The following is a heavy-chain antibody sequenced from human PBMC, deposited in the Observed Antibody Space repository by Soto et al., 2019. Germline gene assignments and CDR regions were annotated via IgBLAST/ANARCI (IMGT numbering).Heavy chain of an antibody. Sequence: SETLSLTCTVSGGSISSYYWSWIRQPPGKGLEWIGYIYYIGSTNYNPSLKSRVTISVDTSKNQFSLKLSSVTAADTAVYYCARGSPMVRGASDYWGQGTLVTVSS. D-gene: IGHD3-10*01. CDR1: GGSISSYY. V-gene: IGHV4-59*01. CDR3: ARGSPMVRGASDY. J-gene: IGHJ4*02. CDR2: IYYIGST.